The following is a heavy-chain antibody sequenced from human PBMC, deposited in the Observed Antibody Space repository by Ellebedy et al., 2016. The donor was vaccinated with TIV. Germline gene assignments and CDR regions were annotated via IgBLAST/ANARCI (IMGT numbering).Heavy chain of an antibody. D-gene: IGHD4-17*01. CDR3: ARPTEY. CDR1: GFIFSSYW. Sequence: GESLKISCAASGFIFSSYWMSWVRQAPGKGPEWVASIKQDGSEKYYVDSVKGRFTISRDNAKNSLYLQLDSLRADDTAVYYCARPTEYWGQGTLVTVSS. J-gene: IGHJ4*02. CDR2: IKQDGSEK. V-gene: IGHV3-7*03.